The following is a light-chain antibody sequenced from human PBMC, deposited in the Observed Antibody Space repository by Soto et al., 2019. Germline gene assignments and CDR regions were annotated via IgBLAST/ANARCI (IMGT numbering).Light chain of an antibody. V-gene: IGKV1-33*01. CDR2: HSS. CDR1: QDISKY. Sequence: DILMTQSPSSLSPSVGDRVTITCQASQDISKYLNWYQQKPGTPPKLLIYHSSNLETGVPSRFSGSGSGTHFILTISSLQPEDIATYFWQQYDSFPRTFGQGTKLDLK. J-gene: IGKJ2*01. CDR3: QQYDSFPRT.